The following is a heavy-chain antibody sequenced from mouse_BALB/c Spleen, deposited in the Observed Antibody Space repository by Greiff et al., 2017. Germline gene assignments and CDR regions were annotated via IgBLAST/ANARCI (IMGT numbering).Heavy chain of an antibody. CDR1: GFSLTSYG. CDR3: ARDGYYYFDG. Sequence: VMLVESGPGLVAPSQSLSITCTVSGFSLTSYGVHWVRQPPGKGLEWLGVIWAGGSTNYTSALMSRLSISKDNSKSQVFLKMNSRQTDDTAIYYCARDGYYYFDGWGPGTTLTVSA. V-gene: IGHV2-9*02. J-gene: IGHJ2*01. CDR2: IWAGGST. D-gene: IGHD2-3*01.